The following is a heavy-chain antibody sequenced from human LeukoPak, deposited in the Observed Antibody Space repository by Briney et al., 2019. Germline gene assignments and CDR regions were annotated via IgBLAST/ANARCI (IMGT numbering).Heavy chain of an antibody. V-gene: IGHV4-61*02. CDR2: IYTSGST. CDR3: ARVESSAYYFDY. CDR1: GGSISSGSYY. J-gene: IGHJ4*02. Sequence: PSQTLSLTCTVSGGSISSGSYYWSWIRQPAGKGLEWIGRIYTSGSTSYNPSLKSRVTISVDTSKNQFSLKLSSVTAADTAVYYCARVESSAYYFDYWGQGTLVTVSS.